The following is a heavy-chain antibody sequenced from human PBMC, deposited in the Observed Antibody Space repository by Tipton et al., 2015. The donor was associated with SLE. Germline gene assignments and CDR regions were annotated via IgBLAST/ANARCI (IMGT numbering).Heavy chain of an antibody. V-gene: IGHV4-34*01. CDR3: ARTSPPILIRGTGFDP. Sequence: LRLSCAVYGGSFSGYYWSWIRQPPGKGLEWIGEINHSGSTNYNPSLKSRVTISVDTSKNQFSLKLSSVTAADTAVYYCARTSPPILIRGTGFDPWGQGTLVTVSS. CDR1: GGSFSGYY. CDR2: INHSGST. J-gene: IGHJ5*02. D-gene: IGHD2-21*01.